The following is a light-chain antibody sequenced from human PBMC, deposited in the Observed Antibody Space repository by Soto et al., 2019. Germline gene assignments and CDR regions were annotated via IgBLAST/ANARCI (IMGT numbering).Light chain of an antibody. CDR2: DAS. CDR3: QQRTNWPLT. V-gene: IGKV3-11*01. J-gene: IGKJ4*01. CDR1: QSISRY. Sequence: EVVLTQSPATLSLSPGDRVTLSCRASQSISRYLAWYQQKRGQAPRLLIYDASNRATGIPARFSGSGSGTDFTLTISSLEPEDFAVYYCQQRTNWPLTFGGGTKVDIK.